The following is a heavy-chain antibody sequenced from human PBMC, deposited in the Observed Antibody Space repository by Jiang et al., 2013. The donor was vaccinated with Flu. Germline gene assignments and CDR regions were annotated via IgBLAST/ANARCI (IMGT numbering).Heavy chain of an antibody. V-gene: IGHV4-61*02. Sequence: YGPGLVKPSQTLSLTCSVSGGSISSGSFYWSWIRQPAGKGLEWIGRIYTSGSTDYKHSLKSRVTISVDTSKNQFSLKVSSVTAADTAVYYCARARGYSYGAGDYYYGVDVWGQGTTVTVSS. CDR3: ARARGYSYGAGDYYYGVDV. J-gene: IGHJ6*02. D-gene: IGHD5-18*01. CDR2: IYTSGST. CDR1: GGSISSGSFY.